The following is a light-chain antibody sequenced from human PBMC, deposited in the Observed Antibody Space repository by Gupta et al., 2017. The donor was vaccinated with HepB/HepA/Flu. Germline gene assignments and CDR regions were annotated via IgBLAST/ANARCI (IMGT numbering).Light chain of an antibody. J-gene: IGLJ3*02. CDR1: KLGNKY. CDR3: QTWDSRAEV. V-gene: IGLV3-1*01. Sequence: SYDLTQPLSVSVSPGQTATIACSGDKLGNKYVSWYQQKPGQSPVMVIYQDLKRPSGIPERFSGSNSGSTATLTISGTQPMDEADYYCQTWDSRAEVFGGGTKLTVL. CDR2: QDL.